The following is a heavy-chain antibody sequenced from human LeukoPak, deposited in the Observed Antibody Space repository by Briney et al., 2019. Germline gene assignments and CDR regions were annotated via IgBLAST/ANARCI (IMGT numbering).Heavy chain of an antibody. CDR1: GFTFSSYA. D-gene: IGHD3-10*01. V-gene: IGHV3-30-3*01. J-gene: IGHJ4*02. CDR2: ISYDGSNK. Sequence: GRSLRLSCAASGFTFSSYAMHWVRQAPGKGLEWVAVISYDGSNKYYADSVKGRFTISRDNSKNTLYLQMNSPRAEDTAVYFCAKVVFVLTNLYYFDCWGQGTLVTVSS. CDR3: AKVVFVLTNLYYFDC.